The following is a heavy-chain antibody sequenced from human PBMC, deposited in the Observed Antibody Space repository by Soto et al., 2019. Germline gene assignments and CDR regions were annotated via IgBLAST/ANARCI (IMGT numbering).Heavy chain of an antibody. V-gene: IGHV3-66*01. J-gene: IGHJ4*02. D-gene: IGHD3-10*01. Sequence: EVQLEESGGGLVQPGGSLRLSCAVSGFTVNNNYMSWVRQAPGKGLEWVSVIYSGGKTDYADSVRGRFTVSRDTFRNTLYLQMNSLRAEDTAVYYCTRDSSYYGAGRGVLDYWGQGTLVTVSS. CDR2: IYSGGKT. CDR3: TRDSSYYGAGRGVLDY. CDR1: GFTVNNNY.